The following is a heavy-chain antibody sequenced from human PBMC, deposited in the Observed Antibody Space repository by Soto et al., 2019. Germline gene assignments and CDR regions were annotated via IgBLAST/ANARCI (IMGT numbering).Heavy chain of an antibody. CDR3: AKSYFVWSSEKPYYFDY. Sequence: EVKLLDSGGGLVQPGGSLRLSCAASGFTFSNYAMTWVRQGPGKGLEWVSGISGSGGRSYYADSVKGRFTISRDNSKSTLYLQMNSLRAEDPAVYYCAKSYFVWSSEKPYYFDYWGQGTLVTVSS. J-gene: IGHJ4*02. V-gene: IGHV3-23*01. CDR1: GFTFSNYA. CDR2: ISGSGGRS. D-gene: IGHD2-21*01.